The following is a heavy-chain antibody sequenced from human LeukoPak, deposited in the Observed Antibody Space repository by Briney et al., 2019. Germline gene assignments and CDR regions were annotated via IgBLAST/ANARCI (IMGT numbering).Heavy chain of an antibody. CDR2: INPNSGGT. V-gene: IGHV1-2*02. J-gene: IGHJ5*02. CDR1: GYTFTGYY. D-gene: IGHD3-22*01. CDR3: ARFRFDYYDSSGTSNWFDP. Sequence: ASVKVSCKASGYTFTGYYMHWLRQAPGQGLEWMGWINPNSGGTNYAQKFQGRVTMTRDTSISTAYMELSRLRSDDTAVYYCARFRFDYYDSSGTSNWFDPWGQGTLVTVSS.